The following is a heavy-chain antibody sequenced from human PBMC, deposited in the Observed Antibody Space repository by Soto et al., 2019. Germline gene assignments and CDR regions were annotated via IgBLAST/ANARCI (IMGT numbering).Heavy chain of an antibody. CDR3: ASQHYYDSSGYYVVY. CDR2: IHYSGST. D-gene: IGHD3-22*01. J-gene: IGHJ4*02. V-gene: IGHV4-59*04. CDR1: GSSISSSY. Sequence: SETLSLTCTVSGSSISSSYWSWIRQPLGKGLEWIGNIHYSGSTYYDSSLQSRVTISIDTSKNQFSLKLSSVTATDTAVYYFASQHYYDSSGYYVVYWGQGTLVTVSS.